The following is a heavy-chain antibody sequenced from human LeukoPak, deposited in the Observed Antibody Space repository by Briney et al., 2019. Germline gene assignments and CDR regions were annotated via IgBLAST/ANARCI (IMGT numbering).Heavy chain of an antibody. J-gene: IGHJ6*02. D-gene: IGHD3-10*01. CDR2: IRSDGSKN. CDR3: TKASGRTLYGMDV. CDR1: GFTFTNYG. Sequence: PGVSLRLSCVASGFTFTNYGMHWVRQAPGKGLEWVAFIRSDGSKNYYGDSVRGRFTISRDTSKNTLHLQMNTLRPEDTAVYYCTKASGRTLYGMDVWGQGTTVIVSS. V-gene: IGHV3-30*02.